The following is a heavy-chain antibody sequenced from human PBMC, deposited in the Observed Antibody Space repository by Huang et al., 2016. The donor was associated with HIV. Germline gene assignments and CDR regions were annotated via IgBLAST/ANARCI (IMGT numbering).Heavy chain of an antibody. Sequence: EVQLVESGGGLIQPGGSLRLSCAASGFTVSTNYMTWVRQAPGKGREWVLLIYSGGTTYYADSVKGRFTISRDDSENTLYLHMTSLRAGDTAVYYCAKEGDTGAALGYWGQGTLVTVS. D-gene: IGHD2-8*02. CDR3: AKEGDTGAALGY. CDR2: IYSGGTT. J-gene: IGHJ4*02. V-gene: IGHV3-53*01. CDR1: GFTVSTNY.